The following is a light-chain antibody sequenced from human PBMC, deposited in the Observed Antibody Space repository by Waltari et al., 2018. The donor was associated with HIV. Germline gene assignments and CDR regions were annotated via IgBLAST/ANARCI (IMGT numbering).Light chain of an antibody. CDR3: TSWDDSLSGWM. CDR2: RNN. CDR1: SSNIRNNF. Sequence: QSVLTQPPSASGTPGQRVAISCSASSSNIRNNFVYWYQHLPGTTPKLLIYRNNQRPSGVPDRFSGSKSGTSASLAISGLRSEDEADYYCTSWDDSLSGWMFGGGTTLTV. J-gene: IGLJ3*02. V-gene: IGLV1-47*01.